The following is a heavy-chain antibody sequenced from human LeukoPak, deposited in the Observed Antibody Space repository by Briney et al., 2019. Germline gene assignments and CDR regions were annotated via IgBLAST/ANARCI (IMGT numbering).Heavy chain of an antibody. Sequence: GGSLRLSCAASGFTFSDSHMNWVRQAPGKGLEWVSYISGSSSNIYYADSVKGRFTSSRDNAKNSLYLQLNSLRAEDTAVYYCAREDSVTLRYLDLWGQGTLVTVSS. CDR1: GFTFSDSH. CDR3: AREDSVTLRYLDL. J-gene: IGHJ4*02. CDR2: ISGSSSNI. V-gene: IGHV3-48*04. D-gene: IGHD2-21*02.